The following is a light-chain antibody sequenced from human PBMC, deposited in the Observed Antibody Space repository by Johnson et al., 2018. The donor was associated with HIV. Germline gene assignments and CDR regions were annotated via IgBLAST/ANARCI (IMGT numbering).Light chain of an antibody. CDR2: KNN. CDR1: ISNIGSNS. CDR3: GTWHTSLSGGGV. Sequence: QSVLTQPPSASGTPGQRVTISCSGSISNIGSNSVNWYQQLPGTAPKLLIFKNNERPSGIPDRFSASKSGTSATLGITGLQTGDEGDYYCGTWHTSLSGGGVFETGTKVTVL. V-gene: IGLV1-51*02. J-gene: IGLJ1*01.